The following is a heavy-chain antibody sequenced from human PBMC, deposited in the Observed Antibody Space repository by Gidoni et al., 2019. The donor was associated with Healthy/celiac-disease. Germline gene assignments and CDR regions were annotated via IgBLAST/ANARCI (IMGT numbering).Heavy chain of an antibody. V-gene: IGHV1-46*01. CDR1: GYTFTSYY. Sequence: QVQLVQSGAEVKKPGASVKVSCKASGYTFTSYYMHWVRQVPGQGLEWMGIINPSGGSTSYAQKFQGRVTMTRDTSTSTVYMELSSLRSEDTAVYYCARDPTMVRGVIRGADYWGQGTLVTVSS. D-gene: IGHD3-10*01. CDR2: INPSGGST. CDR3: ARDPTMVRGVIRGADY. J-gene: IGHJ4*02.